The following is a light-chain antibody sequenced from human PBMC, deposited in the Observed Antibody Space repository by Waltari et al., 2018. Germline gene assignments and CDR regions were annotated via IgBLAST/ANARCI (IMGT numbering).Light chain of an antibody. V-gene: IGLV2-11*01. CDR2: DVT. CDR3: CSYGGSYTLVV. J-gene: IGLJ2*01. Sequence: QSALTQPRSVSGSPGQSVTISCTGSSGAVGDFLYVSWYQQHPGKAPKLMIYDVTKRPSGVPDRFSGSRSADTASLTISGLQAEDEAEYYCCSYGGSYTLVVFGGGTKLTVL. CDR1: SGAVGDFLY.